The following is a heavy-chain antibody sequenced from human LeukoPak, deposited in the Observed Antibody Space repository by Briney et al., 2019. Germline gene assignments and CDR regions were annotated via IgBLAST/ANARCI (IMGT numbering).Heavy chain of an antibody. V-gene: IGHV3-48*01. D-gene: IGHD3-9*01. CDR2: ISSSSSTI. CDR1: GFTFSSYS. Sequence: SGGSLRLSCAASGFTFSSYSMNWVRQAPGKGLEWVSYISSSSSTIYYADSVKGRFTISRDNSKNTLYLQMNSLRAEDTAVYYCAKRPFGLRYFDPPDYWGQGTLVTVSS. J-gene: IGHJ4*02. CDR3: AKRPFGLRYFDPPDY.